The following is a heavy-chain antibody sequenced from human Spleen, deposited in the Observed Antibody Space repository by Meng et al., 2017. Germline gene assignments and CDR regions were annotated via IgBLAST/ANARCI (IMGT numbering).Heavy chain of an antibody. CDR3: ATRGNPYLNC. V-gene: IGHV1-18*01. Sequence: LVRAGAGVTNAGAFVKVSCEASGYTLSRDGFSWLRQAPGQGLEWLGWINTYNGKTAYAQKFQGRITMTTDTFTSTAYMELRNLRSDDTAVYYCATRGNPYLNCWGQGTLVTVSS. CDR2: INTYNGKT. CDR1: GYTLSRDG. J-gene: IGHJ4*02.